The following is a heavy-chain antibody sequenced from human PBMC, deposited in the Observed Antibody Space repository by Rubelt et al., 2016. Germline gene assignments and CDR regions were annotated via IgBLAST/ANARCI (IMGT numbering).Heavy chain of an antibody. CDR2: ISYDGSNK. J-gene: IGHJ4*02. V-gene: IGHV3-30*04. D-gene: IGHD2-21*01. CDR3: ARGSYYFDY. CDR1: GFTFSSYA. Sequence: GFTFSSYAMHWVRQAPGKGLEWVAVISYDGSNKYYADSVKGRFTISRDNSKNSLYLQMNSLRAEDTAVFYCARGSYYFDYWGQGTLVTVSS.